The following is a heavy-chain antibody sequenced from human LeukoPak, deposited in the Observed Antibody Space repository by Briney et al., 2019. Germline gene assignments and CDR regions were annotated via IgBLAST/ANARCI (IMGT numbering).Heavy chain of an antibody. Sequence: GGSLRLSCAASGFTFNNYAMSWVRQAPGKGLEWVSVISDSGGSTYYADPVKGRFTMSRDNSKNTLYLQMNSLRAEDTAVYYCAKDLRGYIYGLAVPSEFDYWGQGTLVTVSS. CDR3: AKDLRGYIYGLAVPSEFDY. CDR2: ISDSGGST. D-gene: IGHD5-18*01. CDR1: GFTFNNYA. V-gene: IGHV3-23*01. J-gene: IGHJ4*02.